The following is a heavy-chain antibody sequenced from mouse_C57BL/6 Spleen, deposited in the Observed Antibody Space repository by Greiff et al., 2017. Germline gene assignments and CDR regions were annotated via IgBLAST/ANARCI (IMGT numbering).Heavy chain of an antibody. D-gene: IGHD1-1*01. CDR2: ISDGGGNT. V-gene: IGHV5-9*01. J-gene: IGHJ1*03. CDR3: ARCTTVVAPGYFDV. Sequence: DVMLVESGGGLVKPGGSLKLSCAASGFTFSSYTMSWVRQTPEKRLEWVATISDGGGNTYYPDSVKGRFTISRDNAKNTRYLQMSSLRSEDTALYYCARCTTVVAPGYFDVWGTGTTVTVSS. CDR1: GFTFSSYT.